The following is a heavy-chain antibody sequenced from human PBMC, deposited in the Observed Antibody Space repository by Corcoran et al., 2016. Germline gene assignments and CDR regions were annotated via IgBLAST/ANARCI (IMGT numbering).Heavy chain of an antibody. J-gene: IGHJ3*02. CDR2: INPNSGGT. CDR1: GYTFTGYY. Sequence: QVQLVQSGAEVKKPGASVKVSCKASGYTFTGYYMHWVRQAPGQGLEWMGWINPNSGGTNYAQKFQGRVTMTRDTSIRTAYMELSRLRSDETAVYYCARADSIRGYSYGSDAFDIWGQGTMVTVSS. V-gene: IGHV1-2*02. D-gene: IGHD5-18*01. CDR3: ARADSIRGYSYGSDAFDI.